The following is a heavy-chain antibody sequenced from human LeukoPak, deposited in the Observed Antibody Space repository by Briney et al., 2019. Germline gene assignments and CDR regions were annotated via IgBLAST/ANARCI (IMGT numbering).Heavy chain of an antibody. Sequence: PSETLSLTCTVSGGSIINYYWSWIRQSAGQGLEWIGRIYGNGITDYNASLKSRVTMSLDTSRKQFSLRLTSVTAADTAVYYCARLKFYDSTGHSPGYYMDVWGKGTTVSVFS. V-gene: IGHV4-4*07. D-gene: IGHD3-22*01. J-gene: IGHJ6*03. CDR3: ARLKFYDSTGHSPGYYMDV. CDR1: GGSIINYY. CDR2: IYGNGIT.